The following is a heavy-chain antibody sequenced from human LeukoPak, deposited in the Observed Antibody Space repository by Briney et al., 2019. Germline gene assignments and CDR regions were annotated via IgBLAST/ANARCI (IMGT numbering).Heavy chain of an antibody. CDR3: AMGGMTTVTTVDY. Sequence: AVRVSRVPPRDTFSVYASSWVRQTPEQGLEWMGRMIPILVIANYAQKFQGRVTITADKSTSTAYMELSSLRSEDTAVYYCAMGGMTTVTTVDYWGQGTLVTVSS. CDR2: MIPILVIA. J-gene: IGHJ4*02. CDR1: RDTFSVYA. V-gene: IGHV1-69*04. D-gene: IGHD4-17*01.